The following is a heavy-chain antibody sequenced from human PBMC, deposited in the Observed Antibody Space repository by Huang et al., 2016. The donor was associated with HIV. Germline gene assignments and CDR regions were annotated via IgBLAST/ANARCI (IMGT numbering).Heavy chain of an antibody. Sequence: EMQLVESGGGLVQPGRSLRLSCASSGFVFGDYAMHWVRQPPGKGLEWGSIITWHSDNKDYADSGKGRFTVSRDNANTSLFLQMNSLRPEDTALYYCAKDMDNSGLRPGDAFDVWGQGTVVIVSA. CDR1: GFVFGDYA. J-gene: IGHJ3*01. CDR3: AKDMDNSGLRPGDAFDV. V-gene: IGHV3-9*01. CDR2: ITWHSDNK. D-gene: IGHD6-19*01.